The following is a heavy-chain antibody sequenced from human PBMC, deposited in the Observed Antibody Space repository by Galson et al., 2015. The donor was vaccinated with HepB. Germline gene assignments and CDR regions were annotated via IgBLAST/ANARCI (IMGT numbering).Heavy chain of an antibody. CDR1: GGTFSSYA. CDR3: ARDVCGGDCYGTNWFDP. D-gene: IGHD2-21*02. J-gene: IGHJ5*02. Sequence: SVKVSCKASGGTFSSYAISWVRQAPGQGLEWMGGIIPIFGTANYAQKFQGRVTITADESTSTAYMELSSLRSEDTAVYYCARDVCGGDCYGTNWFDPWGQGTLVTVSS. CDR2: IIPIFGTA. V-gene: IGHV1-69*13.